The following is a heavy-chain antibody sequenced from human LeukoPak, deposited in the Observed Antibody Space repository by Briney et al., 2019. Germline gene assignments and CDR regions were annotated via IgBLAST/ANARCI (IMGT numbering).Heavy chain of an antibody. CDR3: ARDRVERPYYYDSSGYYGWWFDP. J-gene: IGHJ5*02. Sequence: ASVKVSCKASGYTFTDYYIHWVRQAPGQGLEWMGWINPDTGTTNFAQKFLGRVTLTRDTSITTAYMEVNSLTSDDTAVYYCARDRVERPYYYDSSGYYGWWFDPWGQGTLVTVSS. V-gene: IGHV1-2*02. CDR2: INPDTGTT. CDR1: GYTFTDYY. D-gene: IGHD3-22*01.